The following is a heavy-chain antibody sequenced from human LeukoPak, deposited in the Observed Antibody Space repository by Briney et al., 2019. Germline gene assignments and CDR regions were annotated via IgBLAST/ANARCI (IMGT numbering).Heavy chain of an antibody. V-gene: IGHV4-59*01. CDR1: GGSISSYY. Sequence: SETLSLTCTVSGGSISSYYWSWIRQPPGKGLEWIGYIYYSGSTNYNPSLKSRVTISVDTSKNQFSLKLSSVTAADTAVYYCAREGVDTAMGSFDYWGQGTLVTVSS. CDR3: AREGVDTAMGSFDY. J-gene: IGHJ4*02. CDR2: IYYSGST. D-gene: IGHD5-18*01.